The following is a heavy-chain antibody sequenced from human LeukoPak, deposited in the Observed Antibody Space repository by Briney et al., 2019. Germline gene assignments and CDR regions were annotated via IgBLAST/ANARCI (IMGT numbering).Heavy chain of an antibody. J-gene: IGHJ4*02. D-gene: IGHD5-18*01. V-gene: IGHV3-23*01. CDR1: AFTFSSYA. CDR2: MSGSGVST. CDR3: AKDGRKDTAMVAHFDY. Sequence: GGSLRLSCAASAFTFSSYAMSWVRQAPGKGLEWVSVMSGSGVSTDYADSVKGRFTISRDNSKNTLYLQMNSLRAEDTAVYYCAKDGRKDTAMVAHFDYWGQGTLVTVSS.